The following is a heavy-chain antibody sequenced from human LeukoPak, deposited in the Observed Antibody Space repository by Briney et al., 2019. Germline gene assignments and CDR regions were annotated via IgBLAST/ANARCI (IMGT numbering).Heavy chain of an antibody. CDR2: LAYDGTNK. CDR3: ARGGPLGDTNRFDF. Sequence: GGSLRLSCAASGFTFASYAMRWVRQPPGKGLEWVTLLAYDGTNKQYADSVKGRFTISRDNSQNTVDLQMDSLRAEDTAVYYCARGGPLGDTNRFDFWGQGILVTVSS. V-gene: IGHV3-30*04. CDR1: GFTFASYA. D-gene: IGHD1-14*01. J-gene: IGHJ4*02.